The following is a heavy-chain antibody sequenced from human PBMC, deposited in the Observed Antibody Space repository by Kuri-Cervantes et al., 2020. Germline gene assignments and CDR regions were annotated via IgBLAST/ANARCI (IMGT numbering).Heavy chain of an antibody. CDR3: ARDKRAFGSGNYNYFYGMDV. CDR1: GFSFSSYS. CDR2: ISSSGDTK. D-gene: IGHD3-10*01. Sequence: GESLKISCAASGFSFSSYSMSWVRQAPGKGLEWVSYISSSGDTKFYADSMKGRSTISRDNAKNALFLQMGSLRDDDTAVYYCARDKRAFGSGNYNYFYGMDVWGQGTTVTVSS. V-gene: IGHV3-48*02. J-gene: IGHJ6*02.